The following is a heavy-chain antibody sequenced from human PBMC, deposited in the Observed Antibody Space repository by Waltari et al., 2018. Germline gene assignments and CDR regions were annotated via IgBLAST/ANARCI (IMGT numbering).Heavy chain of an antibody. J-gene: IGHJ6*02. CDR1: GGSISSSSYY. D-gene: IGHD6-13*01. CDR3: ARGGAAAAATPYYYYGMDV. CDR2: IYYSGST. V-gene: IGHV4-39*07. Sequence: QLQLQESGPGLVKPSETLSLTCTVSGGSISSSSYYWGWIRQPPGKGLEWIGSIYYSGSTYFNPSLKSRVTISVDTSKNQFSLQLSSVTAADTAVYYCARGGAAAAATPYYYYGMDVWGQGTTVTVSS.